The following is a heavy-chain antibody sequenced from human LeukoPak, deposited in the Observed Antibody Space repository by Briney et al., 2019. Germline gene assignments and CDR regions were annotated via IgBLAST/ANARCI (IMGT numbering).Heavy chain of an antibody. V-gene: IGHV4-59*11. CDR2: ISYSGSS. Sequence: KASETLSLTCTVSGASISSHYWSWIRQPPGKGLEWIGYISYSGSSDYNPSLKSRVTISVDTSKNQFSLRLSSVTAADTAVYYCARDSEGVAMWEPRDGPDYWGQGTLVTVSS. CDR1: GASISSHY. J-gene: IGHJ4*02. CDR3: ARDSEGVAMWEPRDGPDY. D-gene: IGHD1-26*01.